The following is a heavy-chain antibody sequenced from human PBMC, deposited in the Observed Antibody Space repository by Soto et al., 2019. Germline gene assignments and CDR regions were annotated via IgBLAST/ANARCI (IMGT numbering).Heavy chain of an antibody. V-gene: IGHV3-30-3*01. J-gene: IGHJ5*02. CDR1: GFVFGSYA. CDR2: IMYDGNTE. Sequence: GGSLRLSCAASGFVFGSYAMHWVRQAPGKGLEWVAVIMYDGNTEYYADSVKGRFTLSRDNSKNILSVQMNSLRAEDTAVYYCTRPTCDGGNCYFAHWGRGTLVTVS. CDR3: TRPTCDGGNCYFAH. D-gene: IGHD2-21*01.